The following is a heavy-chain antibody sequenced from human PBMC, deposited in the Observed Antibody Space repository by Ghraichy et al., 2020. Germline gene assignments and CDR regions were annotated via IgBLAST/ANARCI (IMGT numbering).Heavy chain of an antibody. CDR3: ACRPKYYFDSSGYPDF. Sequence: GGSLRLSCAASGFTFSTYAMSWVRQAPGKGLEWVSVISGSGGSTYHADSVKGRFTISRDNSKNTLYLQMNSLRAQDTAVYYCACRPKYYFDSSGYPDFWGQGTLLTVSS. J-gene: IGHJ4*02. D-gene: IGHD3-22*01. V-gene: IGHV3-23*01. CDR1: GFTFSTYA. CDR2: ISGSGGST.